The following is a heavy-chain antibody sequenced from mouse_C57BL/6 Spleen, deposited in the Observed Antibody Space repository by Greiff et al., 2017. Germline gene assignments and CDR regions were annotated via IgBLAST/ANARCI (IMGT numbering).Heavy chain of an antibody. CDR1: GFSFTSYG. V-gene: IGHV2-5*01. CDR2: IWRGGST. CDR3: AKNGEDAMDY. Sequence: VKLMESGPGLVQPSQSLSIPCTVSGFSFTSYGVNWVRQSPGKGLEWLGVIWRGGSTDYNAAFMYRLSIAKNNSKSQVFFKMNSLQADDTAIYYGAKNGEDAMDYWGQGTSVTVAS. J-gene: IGHJ4*01.